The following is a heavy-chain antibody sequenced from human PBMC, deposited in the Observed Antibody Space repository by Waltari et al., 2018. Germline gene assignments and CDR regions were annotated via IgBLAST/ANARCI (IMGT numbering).Heavy chain of an antibody. D-gene: IGHD5-18*01. V-gene: IGHV1-69*08. CDR1: GGTFSSYT. CDR3: ARDRGYSYERFSGGMDV. CDR2: IIPIRGIA. Sequence: QVQLVQSGAEVKKPGSSVKVSCKASGGTFSSYTISWVRQAPGQGLEWMGRIIPIRGIANYAQKFQGRVTITADKSTSTAYMELSSLRSEDTAVYYCARDRGYSYERFSGGMDVWGQGTTVTVSS. J-gene: IGHJ6*02.